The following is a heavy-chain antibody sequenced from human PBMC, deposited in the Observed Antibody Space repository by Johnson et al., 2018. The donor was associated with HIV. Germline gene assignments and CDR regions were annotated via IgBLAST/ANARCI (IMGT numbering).Heavy chain of an antibody. J-gene: IGHJ3*01. Sequence: VQLVESGGGLVQPGGSLRLSCAASGFTFSSYAMSWVRQAPGKGLEWVSAISGSGGSTYYADSVKGRFTISRDNSKHTLYLQMNSLKTEDTAVYYCARGPKNPGLDAFEVWGQGTMVTVSS. D-gene: IGHD1-14*01. V-gene: IGHV3-23*04. CDR1: GFTFSSYA. CDR2: ISGSGGST. CDR3: ARGPKNPGLDAFEV.